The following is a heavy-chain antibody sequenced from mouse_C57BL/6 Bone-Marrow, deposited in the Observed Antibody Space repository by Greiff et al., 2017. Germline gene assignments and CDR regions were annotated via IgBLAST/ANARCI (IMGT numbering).Heavy chain of an antibody. V-gene: IGHV5S21*01. CDR2: ISSGGDYI. J-gene: IGHJ4*01. D-gene: IGHD2-2*01. CDR3: TRGGAIYYGYRDY. Sequence: EVKLEESGEGLVKPGGSLKLSCAASGFTFSSYAMSWVRQTPEKRLEWVAYISSGGDYIYYADTVKGRFTISRDNARNTLYLQMSSLKSEDTAMYYCTRGGAIYYGYRDYWGQGTSVTVSS. CDR1: GFTFSSYA.